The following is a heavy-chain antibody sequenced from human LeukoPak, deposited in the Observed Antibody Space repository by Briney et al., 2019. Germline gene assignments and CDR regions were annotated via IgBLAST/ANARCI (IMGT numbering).Heavy chain of an antibody. CDR3: AKRSGSLHYYEY. V-gene: IGHV3-23*01. CDR2: ISAGGAT. D-gene: IGHD1-26*01. J-gene: IGHJ4*02. Sequence: GGSLRLSCAASGFTFGSQVMRWVRQAPGKGLEWVSTISAGGATFYADSVRGRLTISRDNSKNTLYLQMSSLRAEDTAVYYCAKRSGSLHYYEYWGQGTLVTVSS. CDR1: GFTFGSQV.